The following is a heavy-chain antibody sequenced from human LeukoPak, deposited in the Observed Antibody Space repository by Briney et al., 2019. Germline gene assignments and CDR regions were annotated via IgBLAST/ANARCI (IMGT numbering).Heavy chain of an antibody. Sequence: SETLSLTCTISGGSISSTSLSWNWIRQPPGKGLVWIGTVYYSGRTNYSPSLNSRVTISVATSKTQFSLTLTSVSAADTAFYFCARSLSTWSHTTNYCTYYLDVWGKGTTVTVSS. CDR3: ARSLSTWSHTTNYCTYYLDV. D-gene: IGHD2-2*01. CDR1: GGSISSTSLS. J-gene: IGHJ6*03. CDR2: VYYSGRT. V-gene: IGHV4-39*01.